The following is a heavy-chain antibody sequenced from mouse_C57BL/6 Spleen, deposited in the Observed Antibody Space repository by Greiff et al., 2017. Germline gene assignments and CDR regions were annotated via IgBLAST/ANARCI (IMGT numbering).Heavy chain of an antibody. J-gene: IGHJ3*01. CDR3: ATGGSFAY. D-gene: IGHD1-1*02. CDR2: IYPSDSET. Sequence: VQLQQPGAELVRPGSSVKLSCKASGYTFTSYWMDWVKQRPGQGLEWIGNIYPSDSETNYNQKFKDKATLTVDKSSSTAYMQLSSLTSEDSAVYYCATGGSFAYWGQGTLVTVSA. CDR1: GYTFTSYW. V-gene: IGHV1-61*01.